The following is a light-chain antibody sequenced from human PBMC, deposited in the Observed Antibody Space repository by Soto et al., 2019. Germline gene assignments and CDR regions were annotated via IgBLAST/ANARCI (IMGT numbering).Light chain of an antibody. Sequence: QSVLTQPRSVSGSPGQSVTSSCTGTSSDVGVYNYVSWYQQYPGKAPKIMIYDVSKRPSGVPDRFSGSKSDNTASLTISGLQAEDEADYYCCSYAGSYTFVFGIGTKVPS. V-gene: IGLV2-11*01. CDR2: DVS. CDR3: CSYAGSYTFV. J-gene: IGLJ1*01. CDR1: SSDVGVYNY.